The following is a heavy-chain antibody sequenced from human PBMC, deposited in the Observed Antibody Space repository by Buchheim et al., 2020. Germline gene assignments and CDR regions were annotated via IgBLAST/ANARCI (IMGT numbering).Heavy chain of an antibody. CDR2: INHSGST. Sequence: QVQLQQWGAGLLKPSETLSLTCAVYGGSFSGYYWSWIRQPPGKGLEWIGEINHSGSTNYNPSLKSRVTISVDTSKNQFSLKLSSVTAADTAVYYCAREPEYYYGSGSDYYGMDVWGQGTT. CDR1: GGSFSGYY. D-gene: IGHD3-10*01. V-gene: IGHV4-34*01. J-gene: IGHJ6*02. CDR3: AREPEYYYGSGSDYYGMDV.